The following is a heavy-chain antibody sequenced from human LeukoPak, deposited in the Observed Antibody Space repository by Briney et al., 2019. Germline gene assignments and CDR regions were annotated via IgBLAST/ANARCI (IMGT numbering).Heavy chain of an antibody. D-gene: IGHD2-21*01. CDR3: ARGRGTIGSNRDFYFYYYMDI. Sequence: ASVKVSCKASGYTFTSYGISWVRQAPGQGLEWMGWISAYNGNTNYAQKLQGRVTMTTDTSTSTAYMELRSLRSDDTAVYYCARGRGTIGSNRDFYFYYYMDIWGNGTTVTVSS. V-gene: IGHV1-18*01. J-gene: IGHJ6*03. CDR2: ISAYNGNT. CDR1: GYTFTSYG.